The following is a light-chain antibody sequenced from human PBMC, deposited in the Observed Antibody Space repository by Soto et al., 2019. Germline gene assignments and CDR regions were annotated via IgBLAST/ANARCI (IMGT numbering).Light chain of an antibody. CDR3: QQYNSYSRT. J-gene: IGKJ1*01. V-gene: IGKV1-5*01. CDR2: DAS. CDR1: QSISSW. Sequence: IQMTQSPSSRYPSLGDRVTITCQASQSISSWLAWYQQKPGKAPKLLIYDASSLERGVPSRFSVSGSGTESTITISSLKNDDGATYYCQQYNSYSRTFCQGTKVDIK.